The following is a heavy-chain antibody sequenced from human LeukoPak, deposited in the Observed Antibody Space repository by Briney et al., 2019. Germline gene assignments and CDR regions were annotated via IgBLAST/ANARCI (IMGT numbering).Heavy chain of an antibody. CDR2: IYYSGST. D-gene: IGHD3-3*01. CDR3: ARGPPYYDFWSGYLNY. V-gene: IGHV4-59*01. J-gene: IGHJ4*02. CDR1: GGSFSGYY. Sequence: SETLSLTCAVYGGSFSGYYWSWIRQPPGKGLEWIGYIYYSGSTNYNPSLKSRVTISVDTSKNQFSLKLSSVTAADTAVYYCARGPPYYDFWSGYLNYWGQGTLVTVSS.